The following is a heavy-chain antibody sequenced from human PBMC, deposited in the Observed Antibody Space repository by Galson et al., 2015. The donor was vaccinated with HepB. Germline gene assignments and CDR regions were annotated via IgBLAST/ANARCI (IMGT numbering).Heavy chain of an antibody. CDR2: ISYDGSNK. CDR3: ARGDYSIYYYYYGMDV. CDR1: GFTFSSYA. D-gene: IGHD4-11*01. J-gene: IGHJ6*02. Sequence: SLRLSCAASGFTFSSYAMHWVRQAPGKGLEWVAVISYDGSNKYYADSVKGRFTISRDNSKNTLYLQMNSLRAEDTAVYYCARGDYSIYYYYYGMDVWGQGTTVTVSS. V-gene: IGHV3-30-3*01.